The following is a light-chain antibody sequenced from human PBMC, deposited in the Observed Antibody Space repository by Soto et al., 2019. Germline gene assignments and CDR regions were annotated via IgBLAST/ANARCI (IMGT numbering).Light chain of an antibody. J-gene: IGKJ5*01. CDR2: AAS. V-gene: IGKV1-16*01. Sequence: DIQMTQSPSSLSASVGDRVTITCQASQDISNYLNWYQQKPGKAPKLLIYAASSLESGVPSRFSGSGSGTDFTLTISGLQPDDFATYYCQQYHTFSIAFGQGTRLEI. CDR1: QDISNY. CDR3: QQYHTFSIA.